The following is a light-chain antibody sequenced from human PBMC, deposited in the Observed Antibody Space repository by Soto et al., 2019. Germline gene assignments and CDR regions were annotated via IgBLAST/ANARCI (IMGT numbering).Light chain of an antibody. V-gene: IGKV3-20*01. J-gene: IGKJ4*01. Sequence: EIVFTQSPGTLSFSRVERASLSCRASQSVSSSYLAWYQQKPGQAPRLLIYGASSRATGIPARFSGSGSGTDFTLTISRLEPEDFAVYYCQQYGTLPVTFGGGTKVDIK. CDR2: GAS. CDR1: QSVSSSY. CDR3: QQYGTLPVT.